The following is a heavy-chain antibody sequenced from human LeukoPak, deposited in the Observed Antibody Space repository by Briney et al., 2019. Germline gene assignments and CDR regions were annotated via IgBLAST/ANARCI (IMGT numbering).Heavy chain of an antibody. Sequence: SETLSLTCAAYGGSFSGYYWSWIRQPPGKGLEWIGEINHSGSTNYNPSLKSRVTISVDTSKNQFSLKLSSVTAADTAVYYCARGGSEWLLSLRYFDLWGRGTLVTVSS. V-gene: IGHV4-34*01. J-gene: IGHJ2*01. CDR3: ARGGSEWLLSLRYFDL. CDR2: INHSGST. D-gene: IGHD3-3*01. CDR1: GGSFSGYY.